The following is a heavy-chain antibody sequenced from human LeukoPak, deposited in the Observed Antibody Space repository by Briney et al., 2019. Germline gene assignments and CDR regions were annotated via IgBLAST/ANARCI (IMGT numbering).Heavy chain of an antibody. D-gene: IGHD1-26*01. J-gene: IGHJ4*02. CDR1: AFTLSSHS. V-gene: IGHV3-30*04. Sequence: GKSQRLSCAGSAFTLSSHSMHWVRQAPGKGLVWVAAISYDGRTTYYADSVKGRFTISKDTSKNTLYLEMDSLRPEDTAIYYCTRDGIVGARSFDSWGQGILVTVSS. CDR3: TRDGIVGARSFDS. CDR2: ISYDGRTT.